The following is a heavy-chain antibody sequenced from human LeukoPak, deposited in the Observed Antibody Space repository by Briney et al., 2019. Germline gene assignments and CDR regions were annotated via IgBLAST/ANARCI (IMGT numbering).Heavy chain of an antibody. V-gene: IGHV3-48*03. Sequence: GGSLRLSCAASGFTFSSYEMDWVRQAPGKGLEWVSYISITDSDIYYADSVKGRFTISRDNAKNSVYLQMNSLRAEDTAVYYCARIGYSSSCLDYWGQGTLVTVSS. J-gene: IGHJ4*02. D-gene: IGHD2-2*01. CDR1: GFTFSSYE. CDR3: ARIGYSSSCLDY. CDR2: ISITDSDI.